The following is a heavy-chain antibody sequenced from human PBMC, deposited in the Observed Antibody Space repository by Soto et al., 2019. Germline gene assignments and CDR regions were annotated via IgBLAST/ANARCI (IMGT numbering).Heavy chain of an antibody. CDR2: IKSKTDGGTT. CDR3: TTDRGIVVVQAAIIYCDYMDV. J-gene: IGHJ6*03. D-gene: IGHD2-2*01. CDR1: GFTFSNAW. Sequence: EVQLVESGGGLVKPGGSLRLSCAASGFTFSNAWMSWVRQAPGKGLEWVGRIKSKTDGGTTDYAAPVKGRFTISRDDSKNTLYLQINSLKTEDTAVYYCTTDRGIVVVQAAIIYCDYMDVWDKGTTVTVSS. V-gene: IGHV3-15*01.